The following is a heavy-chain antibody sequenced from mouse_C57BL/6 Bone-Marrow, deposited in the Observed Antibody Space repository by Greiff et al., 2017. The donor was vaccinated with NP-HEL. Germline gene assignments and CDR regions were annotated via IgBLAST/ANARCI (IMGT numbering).Heavy chain of an antibody. J-gene: IGHJ3*01. CDR3: ARDGSSYLFAY. CDR2: IHPNSGST. V-gene: IGHV1-64*01. CDR1: GYTFTSYW. Sequence: VQLQQPGAELVKPGASVKLSCKASGYTFTSYWMHWVKQGPGQGLEWIGMIHPNSGSTNYNEKFKSKATLTVDKSSSTAYMQLSSLTSEDSAVYYCARDGSSYLFAYWGQGTLVTVSA. D-gene: IGHD1-1*01.